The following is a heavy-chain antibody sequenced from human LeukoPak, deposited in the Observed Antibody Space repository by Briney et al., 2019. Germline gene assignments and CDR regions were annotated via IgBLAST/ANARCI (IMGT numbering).Heavy chain of an antibody. CDR2: IYTSGST. D-gene: IGHD6-19*01. Sequence: SETLSLTCTVSGASISSYYWSGIRQPAGEGLGWIGRIYTSGSTNYNPSLKSRVTLSVDTSKNQFSLQLSSVPAADTAVYYCARASGYSSGYYIDVWGKGTTVTISS. V-gene: IGHV4-4*07. CDR3: ARASGYSSGYYIDV. CDR1: GASISSYY. J-gene: IGHJ6*03.